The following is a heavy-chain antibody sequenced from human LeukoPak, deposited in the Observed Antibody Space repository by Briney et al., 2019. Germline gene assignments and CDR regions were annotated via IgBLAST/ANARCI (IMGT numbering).Heavy chain of an antibody. CDR3: ARSYHSSSWYGFDY. CDR2: ISSSSNYI. D-gene: IGHD6-13*01. CDR1: GFTFSSYS. V-gene: IGHV3-21*01. Sequence: GGSLRLSCAASGFTFSSYSMNWVRQAPGKGLEWVSSISSSSNYIYYADSVKGRFTISRDNAKNSLYLQMNSPRAEDTAVYYCARSYHSSSWYGFDYWGQGTLVTVSS. J-gene: IGHJ4*02.